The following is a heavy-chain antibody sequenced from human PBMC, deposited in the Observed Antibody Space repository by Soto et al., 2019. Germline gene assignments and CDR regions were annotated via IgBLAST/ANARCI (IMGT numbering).Heavy chain of an antibody. Sequence: GGSLRLSCAASGFTFSSYAMSWVRQAPGKGLEWVSAISGSGGSTYYADSVKGRFTISRDNSKNTLYLQMNSLRAEDTAVYYCAKLRGGYSYETYYYYGMDVWGQGTTVTVSS. CDR3: AKLRGGYSYETYYYYGMDV. V-gene: IGHV3-23*01. CDR2: ISGSGGST. D-gene: IGHD5-18*01. J-gene: IGHJ6*02. CDR1: GFTFSSYA.